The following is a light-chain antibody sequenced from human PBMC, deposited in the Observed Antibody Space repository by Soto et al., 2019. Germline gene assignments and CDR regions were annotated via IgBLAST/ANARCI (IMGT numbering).Light chain of an antibody. CDR3: QQSGSSPPT. V-gene: IGKV3-20*01. J-gene: IGKJ1*01. CDR1: QSISRY. Sequence: IVLTQSPGTLSLSPGERTTLSCRASQSISRYLAWYQQKPGQGPRLLIYGASSRATGTPDRFSGSGSGTDFTLTINRLEPEDFALYYCQQSGSSPPTFGQGTKVEI. CDR2: GAS.